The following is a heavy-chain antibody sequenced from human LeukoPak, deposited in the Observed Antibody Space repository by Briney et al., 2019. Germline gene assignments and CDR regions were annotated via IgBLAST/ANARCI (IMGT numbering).Heavy chain of an antibody. J-gene: IGHJ4*02. V-gene: IGHV3-21*01. D-gene: IGHD5-12*01. CDR3: ARGGENSGYDSLSFDY. CDR1: GFTFSSYS. CDR2: ISSSSSYI. Sequence: GGSLRLSCAASGFTFSSYSMNWVRQAPGKGLEWVSSISSSSSYIYYADSVKGRFTISRDNAKNSLYLQMNSLRAEDTAVYYCARGGENSGYDSLSFDYWGQGTLVTVSS.